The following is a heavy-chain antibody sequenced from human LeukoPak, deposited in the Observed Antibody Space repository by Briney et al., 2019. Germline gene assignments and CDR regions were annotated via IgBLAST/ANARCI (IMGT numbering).Heavy chain of an antibody. CDR3: ATDMHYYDSSGYYR. J-gene: IGHJ4*02. D-gene: IGHD3-22*01. CDR2: FDPEDGET. Sequence: RASVKVSCKVSGYTLTELSMHWVRQAPGKGLEWMGGFDPEDGETIYAQKFQGRVTMTEDTSTDTAYMELSSLRSEDTAVYYCATDMHYYDSSGYYRWGQGTLVTVSS. CDR1: GYTLTELS. V-gene: IGHV1-24*01.